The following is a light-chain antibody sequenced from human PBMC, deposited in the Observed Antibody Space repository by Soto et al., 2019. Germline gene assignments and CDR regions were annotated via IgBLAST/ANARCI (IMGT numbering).Light chain of an antibody. CDR2: DAY. J-gene: IGKJ2*01. Sequence: IQVTQSPSSLSASVGDRVTITCRASQSIRNLLAWYQQKPGKAPNILIYDAYTLQSGVPSRFSGSGSGTDFTLTISSLQPEDFATYYCQQFDSYPYTFGQGTKLEIK. CDR3: QQFDSYPYT. V-gene: IGKV1-9*01. CDR1: QSIRNL.